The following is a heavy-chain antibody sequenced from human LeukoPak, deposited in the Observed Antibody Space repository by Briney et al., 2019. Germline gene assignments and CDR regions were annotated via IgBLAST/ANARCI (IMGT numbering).Heavy chain of an antibody. Sequence: GGSLRLSCAASGFTFSSYGMHWVRQAPGKGLEWVAVIWYDGSNKYYADSVKGRFTISRDNSKNTLYLQMNSLRAEDTAVYYCAKDGGSSGWSYYYYYMDAWGKGTTVTVSS. J-gene: IGHJ6*03. V-gene: IGHV3-33*06. CDR2: IWYDGSNK. CDR1: GFTFSSYG. D-gene: IGHD6-19*01. CDR3: AKDGGSSGWSYYYYYMDA.